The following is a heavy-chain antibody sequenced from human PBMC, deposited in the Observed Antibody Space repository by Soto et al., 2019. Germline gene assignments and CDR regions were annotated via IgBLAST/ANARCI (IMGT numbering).Heavy chain of an antibody. CDR2: IIPAHDIT. CDR3: ARDYKRCVIDACYSPSDY. D-gene: IGHD2-15*01. CDR1: GDTFSTYT. J-gene: IGHJ4*02. V-gene: IGHV1-69*08. Sequence: QVQLVQSGAEVKRPGSSVRVSCKTSGDTFSTYTFTWVRQAPGQGLEWLGRIIPAHDITNYAQHFQGRVTITADKSTNTAYMELSSLRSEDTAIYYCARDYKRCVIDACYSPSDYWGQGTLVTVSS.